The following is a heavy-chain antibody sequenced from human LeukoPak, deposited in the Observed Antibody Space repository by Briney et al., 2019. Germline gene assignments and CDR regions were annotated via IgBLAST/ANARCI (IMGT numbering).Heavy chain of an antibody. CDR3: ATGELLRLDY. J-gene: IGHJ4*02. V-gene: IGHV3-30*04. CDR1: GFTFSSYA. CDR2: VSYDGSIK. D-gene: IGHD3-22*01. Sequence: PGRSLRLSCAASGFTFSSYAMHWVRQAPGKGLEWVAVVSYDGSIKYYADSVKGRFTISRDNSKNTLYLQMNSLRAEDTAVYYCATGELLRLDYWGQGTLVTVSS.